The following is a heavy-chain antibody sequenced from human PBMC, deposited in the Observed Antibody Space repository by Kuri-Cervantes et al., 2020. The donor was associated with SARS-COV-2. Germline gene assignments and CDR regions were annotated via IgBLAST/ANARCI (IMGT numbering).Heavy chain of an antibody. CDR1: GFTLGDYS. V-gene: IGHV3-30*02. D-gene: IGHD5/OR15-5a*01. J-gene: IGHJ4*02. Sequence: GESLKISCAASGFTLGDYSMHWVRQAPGKGLEWVAFIRYDGSNKYYADSVKGRFTISRDNSKNTLYLQMNSLRAEDTAVYYCARRASLRVSTCFDYWGQGTLVTVSS. CDR3: ARRASLRVSTCFDY. CDR2: IRYDGSNK.